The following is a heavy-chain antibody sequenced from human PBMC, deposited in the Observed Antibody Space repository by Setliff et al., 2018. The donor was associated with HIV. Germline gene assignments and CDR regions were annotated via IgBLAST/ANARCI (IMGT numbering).Heavy chain of an antibody. CDR3: ARAGYGMATGLRH. V-gene: IGHV4-34*01. Sequence: PSETLSLTCAVYGGSFSGYYWSWIRQPPGKGLEWIGEINHSGSTNYNPSLKSRVTISVDTSKNQFSLKLSSVTAADTAVYYCARAGYGMATGLRHWGQGTLVTSPQ. CDR1: GGSFSGYY. D-gene: IGHD5-12*01. J-gene: IGHJ1*01. CDR2: INHSGST.